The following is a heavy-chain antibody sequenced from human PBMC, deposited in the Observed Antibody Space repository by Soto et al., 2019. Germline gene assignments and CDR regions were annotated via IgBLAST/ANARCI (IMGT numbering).Heavy chain of an antibody. CDR3: ARDSYVFWSGYPAYNWFDP. CDR1: GYTFTGYY. D-gene: IGHD3-3*01. CDR2: INPNSGGT. V-gene: IGHV1-2*04. Sequence: ASVKVSCKASGYTFTGYYMHWVRQAPGQGLEWMGWINPNSGGTNYAQKFQGWVTMTRDTSISTAYMELSRLRSDDTAVYYCARDSYVFWSGYPAYNWFDPWGQGTLVTVSS. J-gene: IGHJ5*02.